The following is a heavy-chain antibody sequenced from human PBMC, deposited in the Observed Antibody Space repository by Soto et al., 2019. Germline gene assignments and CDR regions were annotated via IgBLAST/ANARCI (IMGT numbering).Heavy chain of an antibody. CDR1: GFSVSNNY. Sequence: EVQLVESGGGLVKPGGSLRLSCAASGFSVSNNYMSWVRQAPGKGLECVSLIYSGGDTYYVDSVKGRFSISRDSSKNTLYLQMNSLRAEDSAVYYCARNIPVTTLGYWGQGTVVTVAS. D-gene: IGHD4-17*01. J-gene: IGHJ4*02. CDR2: IYSGGDT. V-gene: IGHV3-66*01. CDR3: ARNIPVTTLGY.